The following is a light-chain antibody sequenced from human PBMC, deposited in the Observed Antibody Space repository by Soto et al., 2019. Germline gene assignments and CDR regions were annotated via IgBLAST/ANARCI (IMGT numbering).Light chain of an antibody. V-gene: IGKV3-11*01. CDR3: QQRSNWPRT. Sequence: EIVLTQSPATLSLSPGERATLSCRASQSVSSYLAWYQQKPGQAPRLLIYDAFNRAPGIPARFSGSGSGTDFTLTISSLEPEDFAVYYCQQRSNWPRTFGQGTKLEI. J-gene: IGKJ2*01. CDR1: QSVSSY. CDR2: DAF.